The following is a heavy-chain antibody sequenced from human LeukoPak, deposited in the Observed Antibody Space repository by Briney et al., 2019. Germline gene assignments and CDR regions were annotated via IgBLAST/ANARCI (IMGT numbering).Heavy chain of an antibody. Sequence: GGSLRLSCAAAGFTFRNYGLGWVRQAPGKGLEWVSSIGVTSNTVYADSVKGRFTISSDNSKNTLFLQMDSLRDEDTAVYYCVAVMIRGAFDNWGRGSLVSVSS. CDR1: GFTFRNYG. V-gene: IGHV3-23*01. CDR3: VAVMIRGAFDN. D-gene: IGHD3-10*01. CDR2: IGVTSNT. J-gene: IGHJ4*02.